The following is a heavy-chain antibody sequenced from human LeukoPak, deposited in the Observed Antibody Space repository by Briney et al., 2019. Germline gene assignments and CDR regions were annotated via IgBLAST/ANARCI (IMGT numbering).Heavy chain of an antibody. V-gene: IGHV4-59*01. CDR1: GGSISSYY. CDR2: NYYSGST. D-gene: IGHD2-2*01. CDR3: ARVDFRLPAANNWFDP. Sequence: SETLSLTCTVSGGSISSYYWSWIRQPPGKGLEWIGYNYYSGSTNYNPSLKSRVTISVDTSKNQFSLKLSSVTAADTAVYYCARVDFRLPAANNWFDPWGQGTLVTVSS. J-gene: IGHJ5*02.